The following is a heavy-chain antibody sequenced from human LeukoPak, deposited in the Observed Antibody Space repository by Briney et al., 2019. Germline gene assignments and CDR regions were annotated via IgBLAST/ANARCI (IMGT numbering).Heavy chain of an antibody. V-gene: IGHV3-7*04. J-gene: IGHJ3*02. D-gene: IGHD1-26*01. CDR3: ARVQWELLRGDAFDI. CDR1: GFTFSSYW. CDR2: IKQDGSEI. Sequence: GGSLRLSCAASGFTFSSYWMSWVRQAPGKGLEWVANIKQDGSEIYYVDSVKGRFTISRDNAKNSLYLQMNSLRAEDTAVYYCARVQWELLRGDAFDIWGQGTMVTVSS.